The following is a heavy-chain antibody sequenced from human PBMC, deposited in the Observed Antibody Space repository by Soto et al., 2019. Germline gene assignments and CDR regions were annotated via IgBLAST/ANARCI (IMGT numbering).Heavy chain of an antibody. D-gene: IGHD3-10*01. Sequence: ASVKVSCKASGYTFTSYAMLWVRQAPGQGLEWMGWINAGNGNTKYSQKFQGRVTITRDTSASTAYMELSSLRSEDTAVYYCARDRGYLFVNTWGQGTLVTVSS. CDR3: ARDRGYLFVNT. CDR1: GYTFTSYA. V-gene: IGHV1-3*01. CDR2: INAGNGNT. J-gene: IGHJ1*01.